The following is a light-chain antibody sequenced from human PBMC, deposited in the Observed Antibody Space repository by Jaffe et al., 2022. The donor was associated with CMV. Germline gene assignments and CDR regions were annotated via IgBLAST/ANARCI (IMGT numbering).Light chain of an antibody. V-gene: IGKV3-15*01. CDR1: QSVSTN. CDR2: IAS. Sequence: EIVMTQSPATLSVSPGERATLSCRASQSVSTNVAWYQQKPGQAPRLLIYIASTRATGVPARFSGSGSGTEFTLTISSLQSEDFAVYYCQQYNDWPPVTFGPGTKVEIK. CDR3: QQYNDWPPVT. J-gene: IGKJ3*01.